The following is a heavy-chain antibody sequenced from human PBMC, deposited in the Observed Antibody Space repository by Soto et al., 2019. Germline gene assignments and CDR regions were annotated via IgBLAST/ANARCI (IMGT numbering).Heavy chain of an antibody. Sequence: GASVKVSCKASGGTFSSYTISWVRQAPGQGLEWMGRIIPILGIANYAQKFQGRVTITADKSTSTAYMELSSRRSEDTAVYYCARGIPNQYYYDSSGSQAYFGYWGQGTLVTVSS. CDR2: IIPILGIA. CDR3: ARGIPNQYYYDSSGSQAYFGY. J-gene: IGHJ4*02. D-gene: IGHD3-22*01. V-gene: IGHV1-69*02. CDR1: GGTFSSYT.